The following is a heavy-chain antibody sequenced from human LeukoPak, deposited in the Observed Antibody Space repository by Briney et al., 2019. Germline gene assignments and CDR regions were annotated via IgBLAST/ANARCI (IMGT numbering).Heavy chain of an antibody. CDR1: GGPFSSYA. CDR3: ARVKNYDILTGYHKGLDY. V-gene: IGHV1-69*04. J-gene: IGHJ4*02. CDR2: IIPILGIA. Sequence: APVKGSCKASGGPFSSYAISWGRQAPGQRLEWNGKIIPILGIANYAQKFQGRVTITADKSTSTAYMELSSLRSEDTAVYYCARVKNYDILTGYHKGLDYWGQGTLVTVSS. D-gene: IGHD3-9*01.